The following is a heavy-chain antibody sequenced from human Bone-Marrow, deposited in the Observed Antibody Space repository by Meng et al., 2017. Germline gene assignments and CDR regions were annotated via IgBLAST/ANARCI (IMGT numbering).Heavy chain of an antibody. D-gene: IGHD1-26*01. V-gene: IGHV3-7*01. CDR2: IKQDGSDK. J-gene: IGHJ4*02. CDR3: ARLIVGSVKGYYFDY. CDR1: GFTFSSYW. Sequence: GESLKISCAASGFTFSSYWMSWVRQAPGKGLEWVAHIKQDGSDKYSVDSVEGRFTISRDNAKNSMALQINSLRAEDTAVYYCARLIVGSVKGYYFDYWGKG.